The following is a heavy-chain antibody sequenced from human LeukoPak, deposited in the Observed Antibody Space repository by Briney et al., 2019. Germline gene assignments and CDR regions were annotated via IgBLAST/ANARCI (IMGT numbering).Heavy chain of an antibody. D-gene: IGHD1-1*01. Sequence: GGSLRLSCAASGFTFSDYYMSWIRQAPGKGLEWVSYISSSGSTIYYADSVEGRFTISRDNAKNSLYLQMNSLRAEDTAVYYCARHHENEDAFDIWGQGTMVTVSS. CDR2: ISSSGSTI. CDR3: ARHHENEDAFDI. J-gene: IGHJ3*02. CDR1: GFTFSDYY. V-gene: IGHV3-11*01.